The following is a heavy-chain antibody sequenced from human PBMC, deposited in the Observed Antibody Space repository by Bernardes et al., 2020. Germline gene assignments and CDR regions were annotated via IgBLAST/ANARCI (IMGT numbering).Heavy chain of an antibody. CDR1: GYIFTNYW. CDR3: ARHLTPDHSYYYMDV. Sequence: GESRKISCKGSGYIFTNYWIGWVRQMPGEGLEWMGIIHPRDSETRYSPSFQGQVTISADKSISTTSLQWSSLKASDTAIYYCARHLTPDHSYYYMDVWGKGTSVTVSS. J-gene: IGHJ6*03. V-gene: IGHV5-51*01. CDR2: IHPRDSET.